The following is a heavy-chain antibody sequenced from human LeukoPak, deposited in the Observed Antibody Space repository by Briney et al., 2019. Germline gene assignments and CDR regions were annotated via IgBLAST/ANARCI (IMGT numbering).Heavy chain of an antibody. D-gene: IGHD3-9*01. J-gene: IGHJ4*02. CDR3: AKGVRFLDWWILDY. V-gene: IGHV3-23*01. CDR1: GFTFSSFA. Sequence: PGGSLRLSCSASGFTFSSFAMSWVRQAPGKGLEWVSAISGSDSTYYADSVKGRFTISRDNSKNTLYLQMNSLRAEDTAIYYCAKGVRFLDWWILDYWGQGSLVTVSS. CDR2: ISGSDST.